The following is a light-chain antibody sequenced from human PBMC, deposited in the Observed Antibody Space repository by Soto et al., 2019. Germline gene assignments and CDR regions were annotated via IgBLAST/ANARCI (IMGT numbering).Light chain of an antibody. V-gene: IGKV3-15*01. CDR1: QSVSSN. Sequence: EIVMTQSPATLSVSPGERATLSCSASQSVSSNLAWYQQKPGQAPRLLVYGASTRATGVPARFSGSGSGTEFTLTISRLQSEDFAVYYCQQYNTWPPYTFGQGTTLEI. J-gene: IGKJ2*01. CDR2: GAS. CDR3: QQYNTWPPYT.